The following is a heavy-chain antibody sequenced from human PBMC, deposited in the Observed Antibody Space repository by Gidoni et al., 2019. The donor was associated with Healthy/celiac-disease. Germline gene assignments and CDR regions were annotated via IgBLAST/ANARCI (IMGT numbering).Heavy chain of an antibody. CDR1: GYTFTSYG. V-gene: IGHV1-18*01. D-gene: IGHD2-2*01. CDR3: ARYCSSTSCSHYYYYGMDV. J-gene: IGHJ6*02. CDR2: ISAYTGNT. Sequence: QLVQSGAEVKKPGASVKVSCKASGYTFTSYGISWVRQAPGQGLEWMGWISAYTGNTNYAQKLQGRVTMTTDTSTSTAYMELRSLRSDDTAVYYCARYCSSTSCSHYYYYGMDVWGQGTTVTVSS.